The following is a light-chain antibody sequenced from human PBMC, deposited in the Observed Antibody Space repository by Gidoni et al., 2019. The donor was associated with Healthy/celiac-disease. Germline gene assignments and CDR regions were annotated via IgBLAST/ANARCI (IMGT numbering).Light chain of an antibody. J-gene: IGLJ1*01. CDR1: SSDVGGYNY. CDR3: SSYTSSSTLYV. V-gene: IGLV2-14*03. CDR2: DVS. Sequence: QSALIQPASVSGSPGLSITISCTGTSSDVGGYNYVSWYQQHPGKAPKLMIYDVSNRPSGVSNRFSGSKSGNTASLTISGLQAEDEADYYCSSYTSSSTLYVFGTGTKVTVL.